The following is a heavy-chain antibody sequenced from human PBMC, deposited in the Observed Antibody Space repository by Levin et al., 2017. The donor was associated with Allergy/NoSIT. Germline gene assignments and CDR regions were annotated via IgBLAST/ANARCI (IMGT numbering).Heavy chain of an antibody. J-gene: IGHJ4*02. Sequence: RPGGSLRLSCAASGLPFSNYGMNWVRQAPGKGLKWLSYINRSSNTIFYADSVKGRFTISRDNAKNSLFLQMDSLRDEDTGVYYCVATNGNSHYWGQGTLVTVSS. CDR3: VATNGNSHY. V-gene: IGHV3-48*02. CDR2: INRSSNTI. CDR1: GLPFSNYG. D-gene: IGHD2-8*01.